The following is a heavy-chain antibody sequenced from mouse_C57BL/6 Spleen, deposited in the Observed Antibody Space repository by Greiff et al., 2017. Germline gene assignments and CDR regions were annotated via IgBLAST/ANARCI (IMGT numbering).Heavy chain of an antibody. CDR3: ARHEDGLRSRYFDV. D-gene: IGHD1-1*01. CDR1: GYAFTESS. Sequence: VKLQESGAELVKPGASVKMSCKASGYAFTESSIHWVKQRSGQGLEWIGWFYPGGGGIKYNEKFKGKATLTADKSSSTGYMELSRLTSEYSAVEFCARHEDGLRSRYFDVWGTGTTVTVAS. V-gene: IGHV1-62-2*01. J-gene: IGHJ1*03. CDR2: FYPGGGGI.